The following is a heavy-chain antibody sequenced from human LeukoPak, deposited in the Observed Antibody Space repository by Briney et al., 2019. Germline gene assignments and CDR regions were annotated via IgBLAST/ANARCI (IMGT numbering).Heavy chain of an antibody. CDR3: ARGSGSSWSHVFFDY. CDR2: INHSGST. D-gene: IGHD6-13*01. Sequence: PSETLSLTCAVYGGSFSGYYWSWIRQPPGKGLEWIGEINHSGSTNYNPSLKSRVTISVDTSKNQFSLKLSSVTAADTAVYYCARGSGSSWSHVFFDYWGQGTPVTVSS. CDR1: GGSFSGYY. J-gene: IGHJ4*02. V-gene: IGHV4-34*01.